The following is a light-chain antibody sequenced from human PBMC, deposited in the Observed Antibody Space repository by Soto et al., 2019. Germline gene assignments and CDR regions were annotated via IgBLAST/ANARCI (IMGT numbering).Light chain of an antibody. V-gene: IGLV1-40*01. CDR1: SSNIGAGYD. Sequence: QSVLTQPPSVSGAPGQRVTISCTGSSSNIGAGYDVHGYQQLPGTAPKLLIYGNSNRPSGVPDRFSGSKSGTSASLAITGLQAEDEADYYCQSYASSLSAREGVFGGGTKLTVL. CDR3: QSYASSLSAREGV. J-gene: IGLJ2*01. CDR2: GNS.